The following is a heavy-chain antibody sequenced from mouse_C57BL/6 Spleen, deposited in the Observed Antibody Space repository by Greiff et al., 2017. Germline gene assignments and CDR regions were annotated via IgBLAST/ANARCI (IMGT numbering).Heavy chain of an antibody. CDR1: GYTFTSYW. CDR3: ARGDYSS. CDR2: IDPSDSYT. V-gene: IGHV1-69*01. Sequence: QVQLQQPGAELVMPGASVKLSCKASGYTFTSYWMHWVKQRPGQGLEWIGEIDPSDSYTNYNQKFKGKSTLTVDKSSSTAYMQLSSLTSEDSAVYYCARGDYSSWGQGTSVTVSS. J-gene: IGHJ4*01. D-gene: IGHD1-1*02.